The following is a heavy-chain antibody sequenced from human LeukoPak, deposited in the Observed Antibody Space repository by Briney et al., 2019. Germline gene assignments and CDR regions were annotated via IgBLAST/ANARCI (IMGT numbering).Heavy chain of an antibody. Sequence: GESLKISCKGSGYSFTSYWISWVRQMPGKGLEWMGRIDPSDSYTNYSPSFQGHVTISADKSISTACLQWSSLKASDTAMYYCARQYHYYDSSGYSHRYWGQGTLVTVSS. V-gene: IGHV5-10-1*01. J-gene: IGHJ4*02. CDR2: IDPSDSYT. D-gene: IGHD3-22*01. CDR3: ARQYHYYDSSGYSHRY. CDR1: GYSFTSYW.